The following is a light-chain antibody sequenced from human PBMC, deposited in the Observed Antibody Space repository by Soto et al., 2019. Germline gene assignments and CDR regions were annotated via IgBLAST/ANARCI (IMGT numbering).Light chain of an antibody. J-gene: IGLJ1*01. CDR2: SNN. V-gene: IGLV1-44*01. Sequence: QSVLTQPPSASGTPGQRVTISCSGSGSNIGSNTVNWYQHLPRTAPKLLIYSNNQRSSGVPDRFSGPKSGTSASLAISGLQSEDEADYYCAAWDDSLNYVFGTGTKVTVL. CDR1: GSNIGSNT. CDR3: AAWDDSLNYV.